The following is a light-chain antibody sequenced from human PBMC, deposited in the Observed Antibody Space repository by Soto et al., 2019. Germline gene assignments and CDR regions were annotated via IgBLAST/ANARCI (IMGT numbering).Light chain of an antibody. CDR1: QSLLHSNGYNY. Sequence: DVVMTQSPLSLPVTPGESASISCRSSQSLLHSNGYNYVDWYLQKPGQSPQLLIYLGYLRAVGVPDRFSGSGSGTDFTLKISRVEAEDVGVYYCMQATQTPPYSFGQGTKVEIK. V-gene: IGKV2-28*01. J-gene: IGKJ2*03. CDR2: LGY. CDR3: MQATQTPPYS.